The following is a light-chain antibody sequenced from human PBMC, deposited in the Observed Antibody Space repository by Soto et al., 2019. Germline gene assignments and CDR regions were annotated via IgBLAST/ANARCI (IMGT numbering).Light chain of an antibody. Sequence: SVLTQPPSVSGAPGQRVTISCTGSSSNIGAGYDVHWYQQLPGTAPKLLISGNNNRPSGVPDRFSGSKSGTSASLAITGLQAEDEADYYCQSYDSSLSGLWVFGGGTKLTVL. J-gene: IGLJ3*02. CDR2: GNN. V-gene: IGLV1-40*01. CDR3: QSYDSSLSGLWV. CDR1: SSNIGAGYD.